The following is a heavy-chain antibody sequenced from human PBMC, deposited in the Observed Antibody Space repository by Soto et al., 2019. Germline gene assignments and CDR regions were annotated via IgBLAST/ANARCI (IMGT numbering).Heavy chain of an antibody. CDR1: GYTFTSYW. J-gene: IGHJ4*02. CDR3: ARQYSSRQIVDF. CDR2: IYPGDSDT. V-gene: IGHV5-51*01. Sequence: GESLKISCKASGYTFTSYWIAWVRQMPGKGLEWMGIIYPGDSDTRYSPSFQDQVTISVDKSITTAYLQWSSLKASDTAIYYFARQYSSRQIVDFWGKGSLV. D-gene: IGHD6-13*01.